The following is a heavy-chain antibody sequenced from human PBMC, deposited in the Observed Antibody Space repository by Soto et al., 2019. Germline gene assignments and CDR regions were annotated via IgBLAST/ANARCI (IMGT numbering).Heavy chain of an antibody. Sequence: SVKVSCKASGFALTSSAMQWVRQARGQRLEWIGWIVVGSGNTNYAQKFQERVTITRDMSTSTAYMELSSLRSEDTAVYYCAGAGEGGYGTWGQAPLVTVPS. CDR2: IVVGSGNT. V-gene: IGHV1-58*02. D-gene: IGHD3-16*01. CDR3: AGAGEGGYGT. J-gene: IGHJ5*02. CDR1: GFALTSSA.